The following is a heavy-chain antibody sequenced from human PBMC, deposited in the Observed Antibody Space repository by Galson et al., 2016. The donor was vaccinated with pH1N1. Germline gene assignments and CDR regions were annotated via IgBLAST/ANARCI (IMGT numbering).Heavy chain of an antibody. CDR1: GYSFKSYW. CDR3: ARRGINGTDF. Sequence: QSGAEVKKSGKSLKISCKGSGYSFKSYWIAWVRQMPGKGLEWMGIIYPGDSDTRYSPSFLGQVIMSADKSISTAFLQWSSLTASDTAMYYCARRGINGTDFWGQGTLVTVSS. CDR2: IYPGDSDT. J-gene: IGHJ4*02. V-gene: IGHV5-51*01. D-gene: IGHD1/OR15-1a*01.